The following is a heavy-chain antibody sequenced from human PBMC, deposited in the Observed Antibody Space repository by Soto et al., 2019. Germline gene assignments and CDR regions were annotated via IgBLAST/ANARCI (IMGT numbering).Heavy chain of an antibody. J-gene: IGHJ5*02. CDR2: IYYSGST. CDR3: ARHPSDFWFDP. CDR1: GGFISSSSYF. V-gene: IGHV4-39*01. Sequence: QLQLQESGPGLVKPSETLSLTCSVSGGFISSSSYFWGWIRQPPGKGLGWIGSIYYSGSTYYNPSLKSRVTVSVDTSKNQFSLKLSSVTAADTAVYYCARHPSDFWFDPWGQGTLVTVSS. D-gene: IGHD2-21*02.